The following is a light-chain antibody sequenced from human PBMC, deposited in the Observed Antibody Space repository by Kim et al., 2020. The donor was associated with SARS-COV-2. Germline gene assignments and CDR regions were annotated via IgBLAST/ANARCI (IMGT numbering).Light chain of an antibody. CDR3: HQLSSHPFT. V-gene: IGKV1-9*01. Sequence: ASVGARVTITCRATQDIGNYLAWYQHRPGKAPRLLIHSASTLYSGIPSRFRGSGSGTEFTLTLSSLQPEDFATYYCHQLSSHPFTFGGGTKVDIK. CDR1: QDIGNY. CDR2: SAS. J-gene: IGKJ4*01.